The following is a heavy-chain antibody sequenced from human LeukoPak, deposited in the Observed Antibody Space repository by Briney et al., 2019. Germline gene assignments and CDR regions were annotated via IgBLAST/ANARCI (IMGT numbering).Heavy chain of an antibody. D-gene: IGHD2-2*01. V-gene: IGHV4-4*02. Sequence: PSGTLSLTCAVSSGSIFSSNWWSWVRQPPGKGLEWIGQIFHSGSTSYSPSLKSRVTISVDKSKNQFSLRLTSVTAADTAVYYCARSPTKRVPEDYWGQGTLVTVSS. CDR2: IFHSGST. CDR3: ARSPTKRVPEDY. J-gene: IGHJ4*02. CDR1: SGSIFSSNW.